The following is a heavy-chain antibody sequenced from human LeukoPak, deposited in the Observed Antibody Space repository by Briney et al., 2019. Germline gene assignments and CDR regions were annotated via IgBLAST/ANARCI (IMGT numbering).Heavy chain of an antibody. Sequence: GGSLRLSCAASGFTFSTYWMSWVRQAPGKGLEWVAHIKQDRSEKYYVDSVKGRFTIARDNAKNSLYLQMNSLRAEDTAVYYCARDPSRGYNYGYGDYWGQGTLVFVSS. CDR3: ARDPSRGYNYGYGDY. J-gene: IGHJ4*02. V-gene: IGHV3-7*01. D-gene: IGHD5-18*01. CDR2: IKQDRSEK. CDR1: GFTFSTYW.